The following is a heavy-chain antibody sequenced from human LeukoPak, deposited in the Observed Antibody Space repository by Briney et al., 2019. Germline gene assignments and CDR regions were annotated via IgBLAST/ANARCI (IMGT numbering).Heavy chain of an antibody. CDR2: IYSAGST. D-gene: IGHD4-17*01. J-gene: IGHJ4*02. CDR1: GFTVSDNY. CDR3: VGNTVTTQLGY. V-gene: IGHV3-53*05. Sequence: GGSLRLSCAASGFTVSDNYMSWVRQAPGKGLEWVSIIYSAGSTNYADSVKGRFTISRDNSKNTLYLQMSSLRAEDTAVYYCVGNTVTTQLGYWGQGTLVTVSS.